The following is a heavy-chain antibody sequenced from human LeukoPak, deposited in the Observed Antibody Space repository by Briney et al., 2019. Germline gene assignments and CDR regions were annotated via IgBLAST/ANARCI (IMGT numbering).Heavy chain of an antibody. CDR2: ISGSGGST. CDR1: GFTFRSYT. CDR3: AKVTSGGSCYPSDY. Sequence: GGSLRLSCAASGFTFRSYTMSWVRQAPGKGLEWVSAISGSGGSTYYADSVKGRYTISRDNSKNTLSLQMNSLRTEDTAVYYCAKVTSGGSCYPSDYWGQGTLVTVSS. D-gene: IGHD2-15*01. V-gene: IGHV3-23*01. J-gene: IGHJ4*02.